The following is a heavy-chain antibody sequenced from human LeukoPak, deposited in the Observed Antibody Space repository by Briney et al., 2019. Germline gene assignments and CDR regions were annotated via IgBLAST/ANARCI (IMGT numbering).Heavy chain of an antibody. J-gene: IGHJ6*02. Sequence: PSETLSLTCAVYGGSFSGYYWSWIRQPPGKGLEWIGEINHSGSTNYNPSLKSRVTISVDTSKNQFSLKLSSVTAADTAVYYCARGRTTETTFYYYYSGMDVWGQGTTVTVSS. D-gene: IGHD4-11*01. CDR1: GGSFSGYY. CDR2: INHSGST. CDR3: ARGRTTETTFYYYYSGMDV. V-gene: IGHV4-34*01.